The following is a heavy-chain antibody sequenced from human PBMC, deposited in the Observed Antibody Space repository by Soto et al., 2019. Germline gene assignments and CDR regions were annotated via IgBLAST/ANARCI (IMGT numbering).Heavy chain of an antibody. V-gene: IGHV3-49*03. Sequence: EVYLVESGGGLVEPGRSLRLSCTASGFPFGNFLMSWFRQAPGQGMEWVGFIRSQHYGGTAEYAASVRGRFTISRDDSKGIAYLQMNSLQTEDSGAYYCIGSVPFWGQGTLVTVSS. J-gene: IGHJ4*02. CDR1: GFPFGNFL. CDR3: IGSVPF. D-gene: IGHD3-10*01. CDR2: IRSQHYGGTA.